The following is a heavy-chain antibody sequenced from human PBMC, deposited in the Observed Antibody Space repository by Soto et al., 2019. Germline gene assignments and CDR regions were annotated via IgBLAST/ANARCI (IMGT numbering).Heavy chain of an antibody. Sequence: QVQLQESGPGLVKPSQTLPLTCTVSGGSISSPYYCWSWIRQTPDKGLEWIGHIYDGGTTYNNPSLKSRITISVDTATAQFSLKLSSVSAADTAVYYCARGPSGDNVDSWGQGILVTVSS. J-gene: IGHJ4*02. CDR3: ARGPSGDNVDS. CDR2: IYDGGTT. CDR1: GGSISSPYYC. D-gene: IGHD7-27*01. V-gene: IGHV4-30-4*01.